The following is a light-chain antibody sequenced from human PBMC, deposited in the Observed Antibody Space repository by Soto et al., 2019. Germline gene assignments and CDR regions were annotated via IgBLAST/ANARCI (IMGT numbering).Light chain of an antibody. CDR3: QQYNNWRT. CDR2: GAS. CDR1: QSVSSN. Sequence: EIVMTQSPATLSVSAGERATLSCRASQSVSSNLAWYQQKPGQAPRLLIYGASTRATGIPARFSGSGSGTEFTLTISSLQSEDFAIYYCQQYNNWRTFGQGTKVEI. V-gene: IGKV3-15*01. J-gene: IGKJ1*01.